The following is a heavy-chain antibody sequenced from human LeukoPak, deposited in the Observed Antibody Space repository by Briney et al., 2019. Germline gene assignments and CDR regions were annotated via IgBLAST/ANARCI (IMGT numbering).Heavy chain of an antibody. V-gene: IGHV4-4*02. Sequence: SGTLSLTCAVSGGSISSSNWWSWVRPPPGKGLEWIGEIYHSGSTNYNPSLKSRVTISVDTSKNQFSLKLSSVTAADTAVYYCASTYYYDSSGLSDYWGQGTLVTVSS. CDR3: ASTYYYDSSGLSDY. J-gene: IGHJ4*02. CDR1: GGSISSSNW. CDR2: IYHSGST. D-gene: IGHD3-22*01.